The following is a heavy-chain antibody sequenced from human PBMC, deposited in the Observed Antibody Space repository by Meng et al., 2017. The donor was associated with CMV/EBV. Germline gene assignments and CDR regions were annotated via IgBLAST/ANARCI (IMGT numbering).Heavy chain of an antibody. D-gene: IGHD4-23*01. CDR2: INPSGGST. Sequence: ASVKVSCKVSGYTLTELSMHWVRQAPGQGLEWMGIINPSGGSTSYAQKFQGRVTMTRDTSTSTVYMELSSLRSEDTAVYYCARTPDSAPRWVGSPSYYYGMDVWGQGTTVTVSS. V-gene: IGHV1-46*01. CDR1: GYTLTELS. CDR3: ARTPDSAPRWVGSPSYYYGMDV. J-gene: IGHJ6*02.